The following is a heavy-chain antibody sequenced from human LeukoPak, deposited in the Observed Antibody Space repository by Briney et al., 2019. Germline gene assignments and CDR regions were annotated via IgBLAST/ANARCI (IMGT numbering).Heavy chain of an antibody. CDR3: ARDSGHDAFDI. CDR2: IYRSGST. CDR1: GFTVITNY. J-gene: IGHJ3*02. V-gene: IGHV3-53*01. Sequence: GGSLRLSCAASGFTVITNYVSWLRQAPGKGLQWVSVIYRSGSTYYADSVKGRFTISRDNSKNTLYLQMNRLRAEDTAVYYCARDSGHDAFDIWGQGTMVNVCS.